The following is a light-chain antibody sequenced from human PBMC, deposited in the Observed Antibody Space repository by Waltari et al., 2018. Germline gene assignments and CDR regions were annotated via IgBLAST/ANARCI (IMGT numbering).Light chain of an antibody. Sequence: DIVMTQSPDSLAVSLGERATINCKSSQSVLYSANNKNYLAWYQQKSGQPPKLLIYLASTRASGVPDRFSGSGSGTDFTLTISNLQPEDVAVYYCQQYDASPLTFGGGTKVEI. CDR3: QQYDASPLT. CDR1: QSVLYSANNKNY. CDR2: LAS. J-gene: IGKJ4*01. V-gene: IGKV4-1*01.